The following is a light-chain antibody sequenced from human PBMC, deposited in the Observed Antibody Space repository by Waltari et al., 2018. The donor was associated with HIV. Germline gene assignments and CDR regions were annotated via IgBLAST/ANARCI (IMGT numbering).Light chain of an antibody. CDR3: CSYAGRSNLYV. J-gene: IGLJ1*01. CDR1: SSDVGSYNL. Sequence: QSALTPPASVSGSPGQSITISCTGTSSDVGSYNLVSWYQQHPGKAPKLMIYEGSKRPSGVANRFDGSKCGNTASLTISGLQAEDEADYYCCSYAGRSNLYVYGTGTKVTVL. CDR2: EGS. V-gene: IGLV2-23*01.